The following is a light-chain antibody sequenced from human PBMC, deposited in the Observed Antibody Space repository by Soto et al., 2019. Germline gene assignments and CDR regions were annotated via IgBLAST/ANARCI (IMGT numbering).Light chain of an antibody. J-gene: IGKJ2*01. CDR1: QSVSSY. Sequence: ETVMTQSPATLSVSPGERATLSCRASQSVSSYLAWYQQRPGQAPRLLISGASTRATDIPARFSGSGSGTEFTLTIRSLQSEDFAVYYCQQYNNWPLTFGQGTKLEIK. CDR3: QQYNNWPLT. CDR2: GAS. V-gene: IGKV3-15*01.